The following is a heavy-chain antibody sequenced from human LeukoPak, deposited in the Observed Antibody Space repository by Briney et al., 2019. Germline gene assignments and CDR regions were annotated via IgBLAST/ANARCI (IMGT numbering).Heavy chain of an antibody. D-gene: IGHD6-6*01. J-gene: IGHJ4*02. CDR2: IYYSGST. CDR3: ARHTAGSGIAARPDY. V-gene: IGHV4-59*08. CDR1: GGSISSYY. Sequence: SETLSLTCTVSGGSISSYYWSWTRQPPGKGLEWIGYIYYSGSTNYNPSLKSRVTISVDTSKNQFSLKLSSVTAADTAVYYCARHTAGSGIAARPDYWGQGTLVTVSS.